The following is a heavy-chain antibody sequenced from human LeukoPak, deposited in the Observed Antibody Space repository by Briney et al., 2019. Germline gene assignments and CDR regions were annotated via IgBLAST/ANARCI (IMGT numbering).Heavy chain of an antibody. CDR2: INHNGNVN. Sequence: GGSLRLSCAASGFTFSSYWMNWARQAPGKGLEWVASINHNGNVNYYVDSVKGRFTISRDNSKNTLYLQMNSLRAEDTAVYYCARDRKLYAVWGQGTLVTVSS. J-gene: IGHJ4*02. CDR1: GFTFSSYW. CDR3: ARDRKLYAV. D-gene: IGHD2/OR15-2a*01. V-gene: IGHV3-7*03.